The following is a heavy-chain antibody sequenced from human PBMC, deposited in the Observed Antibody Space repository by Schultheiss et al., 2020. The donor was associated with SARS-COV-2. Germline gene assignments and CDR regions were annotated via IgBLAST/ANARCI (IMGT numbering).Heavy chain of an antibody. D-gene: IGHD6-13*01. Sequence: LRLSCTVSGGSISSSSYYWSWIRQHPGKGLEWIGYIYYSGSTYYNPSLKSRVTISVDTSKNQFSLKLSSVTAADTAVYYCARDDSSSSYYYYYYGMDVWGQGTTVTVSS. CDR1: GGSISSSSYY. CDR3: ARDDSSSSYYYYYYGMDV. CDR2: IYYSGST. J-gene: IGHJ6*02. V-gene: IGHV4-31*03.